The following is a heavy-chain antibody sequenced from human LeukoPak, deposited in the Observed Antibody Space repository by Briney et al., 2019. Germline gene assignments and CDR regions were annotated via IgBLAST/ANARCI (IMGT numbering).Heavy chain of an antibody. J-gene: IGHJ4*02. CDR3: ARLGYCSSTSCSLGFDY. Sequence: NPSETLSLTCAVYGGSFSGYYWSWIRQPPGKGLEWIGEINHSGSTNYNPSLKSRVTISVDTSKNQFSLKLSSVTAADTAVYYCARLGYCSSTSCSLGFDYWGQGTLVTVSS. CDR1: GGSFSGYY. CDR2: INHSGST. D-gene: IGHD2-2*01. V-gene: IGHV4-34*01.